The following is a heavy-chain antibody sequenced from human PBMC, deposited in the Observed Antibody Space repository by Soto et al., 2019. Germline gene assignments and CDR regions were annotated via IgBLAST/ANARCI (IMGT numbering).Heavy chain of an antibody. CDR3: ARRSGYDWEYFDF. D-gene: IGHD5-12*01. V-gene: IGHV5-51*01. CDR2: IYPDDSDT. Sequence: PGESLKISCKGSGYSFNTYWIGWVRQLPGKGLEWMGIIYPDDSDTRYSPSFQGQVTISADKSISTAYLQWSSLKASDTAMYYCARRSGYDWEYFDFWGQGTLVTVSS. CDR1: GYSFNTYW. J-gene: IGHJ4*02.